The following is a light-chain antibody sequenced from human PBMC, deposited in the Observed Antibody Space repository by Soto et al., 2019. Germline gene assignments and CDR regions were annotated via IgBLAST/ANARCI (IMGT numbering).Light chain of an antibody. Sequence: QSVLAQPPPVSAAPGQKGTISCSGSSSNIGNNYVSWYQQLPGTAPKLLIYDNNKRPSGIPDRFSGSKSGTSATLGITGLQTGDEADYYCGTWDSSLSAGVFGTGTKVTVL. CDR1: SSNIGNNY. J-gene: IGLJ1*01. CDR3: GTWDSSLSAGV. CDR2: DNN. V-gene: IGLV1-51*01.